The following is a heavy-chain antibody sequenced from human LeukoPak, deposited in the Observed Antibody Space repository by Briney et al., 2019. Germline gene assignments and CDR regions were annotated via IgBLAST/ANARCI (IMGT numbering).Heavy chain of an antibody. CDR2: IIPIFGTA. CDR1: GGTFSSYA. D-gene: IGHD4-17*01. J-gene: IGHJ4*02. V-gene: IGHV1-69*05. Sequence: GSSVKVSCKASGGTFSSYAISWVRQAPGQGLEWMGGIIPIFGTANYAQKFQGRVTITTDESTSTAYMELSSLRSEDTAVYYCAREMGYGDPFDYWGQGTLVTVSS. CDR3: AREMGYGDPFDY.